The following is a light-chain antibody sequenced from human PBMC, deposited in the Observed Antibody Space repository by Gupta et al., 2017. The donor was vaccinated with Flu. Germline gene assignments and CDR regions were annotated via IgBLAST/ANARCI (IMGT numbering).Light chain of an antibody. CDR1: QSVSSSY. CDR2: GAS. J-gene: IGKJ1*01. Sequence: ERATLSCRASQSVSSSYLAWYQQKPGQAPRLRIYGASSRAPGIPDRFSGSGSGTDFTLTISRLEPEDFAVYYCQQYGSSPRTFGQGTKVEIK. CDR3: QQYGSSPRT. V-gene: IGKV3-20*01.